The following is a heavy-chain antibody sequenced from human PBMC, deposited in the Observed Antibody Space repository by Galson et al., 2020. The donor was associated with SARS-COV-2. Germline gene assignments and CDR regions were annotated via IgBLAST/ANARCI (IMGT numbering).Heavy chain of an antibody. V-gene: IGHV3-30*04. CDR3: ARDVSGGASDI. CDR1: GFTFTNYS. CDR2: ISHDGRIE. Sequence: QLGESLNISCAASGFTFTNYSIHWVRQAPGPGLEWVAVISHDGRIEVYADSVKGRFTISRDNSENMLFLQMASLRADDTAVYYCARDVSGGASDIWGQGTMVTVSS. J-gene: IGHJ3*02. D-gene: IGHD1-26*01.